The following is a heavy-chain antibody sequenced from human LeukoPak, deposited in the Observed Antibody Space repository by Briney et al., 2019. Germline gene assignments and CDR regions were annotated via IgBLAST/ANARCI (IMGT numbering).Heavy chain of an antibody. CDR3: AREGGFYRPLDY. Sequence: SETLSLTCGVSGGSVTSTNWWTWVRQPPGKGLEWIGEVHLDGRTNYNPSLKSRLTMSVDLSENHVSLKLTSVTAADTAVHYCAREGGFYRPLDYSGQGTLVTVSS. D-gene: IGHD3-3*01. V-gene: IGHV4-4*02. J-gene: IGHJ4*02. CDR1: GGSVTSTNW. CDR2: VHLDGRT.